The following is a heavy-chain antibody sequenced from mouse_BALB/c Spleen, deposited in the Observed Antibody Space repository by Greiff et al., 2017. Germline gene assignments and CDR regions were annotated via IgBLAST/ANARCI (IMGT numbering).Heavy chain of an antibody. CDR1: GFNFTDSY. V-gene: IGHV14-3*02. CDR2: IDPANGNT. CDR3: ARGYGSSTGFAY. Sequence: EVQLQQSGAELVKPGASVKLSCTASGFNFTDSYMHWVKQRPEQGLEWIGRIDPANGNTKYDPKFQGKATITADTSSNTAYLQLSSLTSEDTAVYYCARGYGSSTGFAYWGQGTLVTVAA. J-gene: IGHJ3*01. D-gene: IGHD1-1*01.